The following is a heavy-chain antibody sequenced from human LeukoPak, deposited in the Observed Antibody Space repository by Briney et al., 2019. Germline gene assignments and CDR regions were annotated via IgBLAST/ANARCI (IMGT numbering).Heavy chain of an antibody. Sequence: SETLSLTCAVSGSSISSGGYSWSWIRQPPGKGLEWIGYIYHSGSTYYNPSLKSRVTISVDRSKNQFSLKLSSVTAADTAVYYCARDHYDILTGSRYGMDVWGQGTTVTVSS. J-gene: IGHJ6*02. CDR3: ARDHYDILTGSRYGMDV. V-gene: IGHV4-30-2*01. CDR1: GSSISSGGYS. CDR2: IYHSGST. D-gene: IGHD3-9*01.